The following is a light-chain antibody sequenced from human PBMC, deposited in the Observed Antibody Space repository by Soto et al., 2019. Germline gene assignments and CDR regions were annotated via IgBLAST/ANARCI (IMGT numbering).Light chain of an antibody. V-gene: IGKV1-39*01. CDR1: QNIRNY. CDR3: QQIHSTSSYT. Sequence: DIQMTQSPSSLSASAGDRVTITCRASQNIRNYLNWYQQRPGKTPNLLVYAASNLRGGVPSRFSGGGSGTDFTLTISSLQPEDFATYYCQQIHSTSSYTFGQGTKVDIK. CDR2: AAS. J-gene: IGKJ2*01.